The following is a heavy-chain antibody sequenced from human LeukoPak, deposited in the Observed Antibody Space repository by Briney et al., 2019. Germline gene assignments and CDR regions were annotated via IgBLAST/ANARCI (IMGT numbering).Heavy chain of an antibody. CDR3: ARALPGQWLPLRTYYFDY. CDR2: IKQDGSEK. D-gene: IGHD6-19*01. J-gene: IGHJ4*02. CDR1: EFSVGSNY. Sequence: PGGSLRLSCAASEFSVGSNYMTWVHQAPGKGLEWVANIKQDGSEKYYVDSVKGRFTISRDNAKNSLYLQMNSLRAEDTAVYYCARALPGQWLPLRTYYFDYWGQGTLVTVSS. V-gene: IGHV3-7*01.